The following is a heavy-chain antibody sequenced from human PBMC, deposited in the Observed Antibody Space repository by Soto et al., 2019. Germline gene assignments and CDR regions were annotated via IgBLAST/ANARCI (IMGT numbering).Heavy chain of an antibody. J-gene: IGHJ4*02. Sequence: ARVTLRLSCEASGFSFSSYGMNWVRQAPGNGLEWVAVISDDGTFKDYADSVKGRFTISRDNSDNTLFLQMISLGPNDTAVYYCAKDYGPKAPYPYSNTHTDFWGQGTRVTVSS. CDR1: GFSFSSYG. V-gene: IGHV3-30*18. D-gene: IGHD6-13*01. CDR3: AKDYGPKAPYPYSNTHTDF. CDR2: ISDDGTFK.